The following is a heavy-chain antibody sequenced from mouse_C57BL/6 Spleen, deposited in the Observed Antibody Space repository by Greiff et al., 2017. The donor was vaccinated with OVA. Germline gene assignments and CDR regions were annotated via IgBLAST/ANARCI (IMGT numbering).Heavy chain of an antibody. CDR2: IDPSDSYT. CDR3: ARVGDYYGLYYYSMDY. J-gene: IGHJ4*01. D-gene: IGHD1-2*01. Sequence: QVQLQQPGAELVMPGASVKLSCKASGYTFTSYWMHWVKQRPGQGLEWIGAIDPSDSYTNYNQKFKGKSTLTVDKSSSTAYMQLSSLTSEDSAFYYCARVGDYYGLYYYSMDYWGQGTSVTVSS. CDR1: GYTFTSYW. V-gene: IGHV1-69*01.